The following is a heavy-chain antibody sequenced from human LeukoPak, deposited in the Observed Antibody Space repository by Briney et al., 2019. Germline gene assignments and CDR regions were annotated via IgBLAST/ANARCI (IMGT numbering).Heavy chain of an antibody. CDR1: GGTFSSYA. J-gene: IGHJ4*02. D-gene: IGHD2-15*01. V-gene: IGHV1-69*05. CDR3: ARVVCSGGSCYMGDGVYFDY. Sequence: GASVRVSCKASGGTFSSYAISLVRQAPGQGLEWMGRIIPIFGTANYAQKFQGRVTITTDESKSTAYMELSSLRSEDTAVYYCARVVCSGGSCYMGDGVYFDYWGQGTLDTVSS. CDR2: IIPIFGTA.